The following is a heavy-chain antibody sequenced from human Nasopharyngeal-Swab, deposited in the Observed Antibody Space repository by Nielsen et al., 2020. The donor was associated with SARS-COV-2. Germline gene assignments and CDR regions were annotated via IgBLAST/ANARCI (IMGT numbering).Heavy chain of an antibody. CDR1: GFTFTSYA. V-gene: IGHV3-30*18. J-gene: IGHJ4*02. D-gene: IGHD2-21*01. CDR3: ANIEAVLGSPRSGAYDDY. CDR2: ISYDGSNT. Sequence: SLKISCAASGFTFTSYAMHWVRQAPGKGLEWVAVISYDGSNTYYADSVKGRFTISSDKSKTTQYLQMNSLRAEDTAVYYCANIEAVLGSPRSGAYDDYWGQGTLVTVSS.